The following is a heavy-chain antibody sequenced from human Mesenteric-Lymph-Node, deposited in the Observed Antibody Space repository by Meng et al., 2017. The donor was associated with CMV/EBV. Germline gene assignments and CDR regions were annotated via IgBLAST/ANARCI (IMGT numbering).Heavy chain of an antibody. Sequence: SETLSLTCTVSGGSISSYYWSWIRQPPGKGLEWIGYIYYSGSTNYNPSLKSRVTISVDTSKNQFSLKVSSVTAADTAVYYCARNTGVGMIDYWGQGTLVTVSS. CDR3: ARNTGVGMIDY. J-gene: IGHJ4*02. CDR2: IYYSGST. CDR1: GGSISSYY. D-gene: IGHD2-21*01. V-gene: IGHV4-59*01.